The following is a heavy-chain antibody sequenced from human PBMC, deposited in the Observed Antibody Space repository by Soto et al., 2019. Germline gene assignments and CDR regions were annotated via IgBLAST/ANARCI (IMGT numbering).Heavy chain of an antibody. J-gene: IGHJ6*02. Sequence: QVQLVESGGGVAQPGRSLRLSCTVSGFTFSGHAMHWVRQAPGKGLEWVTQIWYDGSNKYYAESVKGRFTISRDNSKTTLYLQMNGLRVEDTAVYYCARDGQGLAPYALDVWGQGTSVTVSS. CDR2: IWYDGSNK. D-gene: IGHD6-19*01. CDR3: ARDGQGLAPYALDV. V-gene: IGHV3-33*01. CDR1: GFTFSGHA.